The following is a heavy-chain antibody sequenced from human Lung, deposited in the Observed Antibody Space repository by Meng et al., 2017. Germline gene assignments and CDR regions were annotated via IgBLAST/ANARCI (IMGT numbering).Heavy chain of an antibody. CDR3: ARGPTTMAHDFDY. D-gene: IGHD4-11*01. CDR2: INHSGST. CDR1: GGSFSDYY. Sequence: QLQLQQWGPGLLKPSETLSLTCVVSGGSFSDYYWSWIRQPPGKGLEWIGEINHSGSTNYNPTLESRAPISVDTSQNNLSLKLNSVTAADSAVYYCARGPTTMAHDFDYWGQGTLVTVSS. J-gene: IGHJ4*02. V-gene: IGHV4-34*01.